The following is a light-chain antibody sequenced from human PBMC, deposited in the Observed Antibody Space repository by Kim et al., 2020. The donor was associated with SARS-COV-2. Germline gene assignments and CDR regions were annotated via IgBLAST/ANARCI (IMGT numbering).Light chain of an antibody. J-gene: IGLJ3*02. CDR3: SSLTSSTTWV. V-gene: IGLV2-18*02. CDR2: EVS. Sequence: GPSVTTSCTGTSSAVRSHHRVSWYRQSPGTAPKLMVYEVSNRPSGVPDRFSGSKSGSTASLPISGVQAEDEGEYYCSSLTSSTTWVFGGGTQLTVL. CDR1: SSAVRSHHR.